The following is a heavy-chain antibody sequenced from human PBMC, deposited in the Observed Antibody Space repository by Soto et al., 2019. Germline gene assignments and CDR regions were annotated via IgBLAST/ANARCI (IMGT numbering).Heavy chain of an antibody. CDR1: GFTFSSYA. J-gene: IGHJ5*02. CDR3: AKRLSRQSHNWFDP. D-gene: IGHD3-16*02. CDR2: ISGSGGST. Sequence: LRLSCAASGFTFSSYAMSWVRQAPGKGLGWVSAISGSGGSTYYADSVKGRFTISRDNSKNTLYLQMNSLRAEDTAVYYCAKRLSRQSHNWFDPWGQGTLVTVSS. V-gene: IGHV3-23*01.